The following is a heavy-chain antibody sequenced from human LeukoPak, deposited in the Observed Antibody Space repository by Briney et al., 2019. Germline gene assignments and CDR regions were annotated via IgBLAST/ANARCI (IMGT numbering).Heavy chain of an antibody. V-gene: IGHV4-59*01. CDR3: ARDPNSGGSGSYFYYYYYGMDV. Sequence: SETLSLTCTVSGGSISSYYWSWIRQPPGKGLEWIGYIYYSGSTNYNPSLKSRVTISVDTSKNQFSLKLSSVTAADTAVYYCARDPNSGGSGSYFYYYYYGMDVWGQGTTVTVSS. D-gene: IGHD3-10*01. CDR2: IYYSGST. CDR1: GGSISSYY. J-gene: IGHJ6*02.